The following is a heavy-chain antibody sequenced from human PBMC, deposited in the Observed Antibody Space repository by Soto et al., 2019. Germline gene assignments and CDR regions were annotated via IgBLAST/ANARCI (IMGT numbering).Heavy chain of an antibody. Sequence: GGSLGLACVPFRLTVTEAGMNWARQAQGKGREWVGRIKSQTYGGTTDSSSPVKGRFPISRDDSRNTPYLQMNSLKSEDTAVYYCGTVAMAPSDCSSTTCPIGWGPGTLVTVSS. D-gene: IGHD2-2*01. V-gene: IGHV3-15*01. J-gene: IGHJ4*02. CDR1: RLTVTEAG. CDR2: IKSQTYGGTT. CDR3: GTVAMAPSDCSSTTCPIG.